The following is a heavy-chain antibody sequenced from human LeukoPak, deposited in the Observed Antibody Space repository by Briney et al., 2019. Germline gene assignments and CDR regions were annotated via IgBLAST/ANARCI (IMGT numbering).Heavy chain of an antibody. CDR1: GGSISSGSYY. D-gene: IGHD6-13*01. V-gene: IGHV4-61*02. CDR3: ARLEAAGGYYFDY. Sequence: SQTLSLTCTVSGGSISSGSYYWSWIRQPAGKGLEWIGRIYTSGSTNYNPSLKSRVTISVDTSKSQFSLKLSSVTAADTAVYYCARLEAAGGYYFDYWGQGTLVTVSS. CDR2: IYTSGST. J-gene: IGHJ4*02.